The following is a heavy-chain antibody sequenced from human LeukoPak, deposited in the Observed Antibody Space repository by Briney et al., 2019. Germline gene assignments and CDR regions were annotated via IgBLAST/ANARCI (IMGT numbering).Heavy chain of an antibody. V-gene: IGHV3-72*01. Sequence: GGSLRLSCAASGFTFSSYWMSWVRQAPGKGLEWVGRIRNKTNSYTTEYAASVKGRFTISRDDSKNSLYLQMNSLRTEDTAVYYCARGVSGSSYFDYWGQGTLVTVSS. D-gene: IGHD1-26*01. J-gene: IGHJ4*02. CDR2: IRNKTNSYTT. CDR3: ARGVSGSSYFDY. CDR1: GFTFSSYW.